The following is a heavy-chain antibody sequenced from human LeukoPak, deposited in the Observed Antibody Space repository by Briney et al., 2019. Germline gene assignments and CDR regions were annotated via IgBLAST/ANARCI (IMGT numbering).Heavy chain of an antibody. D-gene: IGHD4-17*01. Sequence: GGSLRLSCSDSGFTFSSYGVNWVRQAPGKGLEWVAVISYDGSNKYYADSVKGRFTISRDSSKNTLYLQMNSLRAEDTAVYYCARGGDYGDYGNDAFDIWGQGTMVTVSS. CDR1: GFTFSSYG. V-gene: IGHV3-30*03. J-gene: IGHJ3*02. CDR2: ISYDGSNK. CDR3: ARGGDYGDYGNDAFDI.